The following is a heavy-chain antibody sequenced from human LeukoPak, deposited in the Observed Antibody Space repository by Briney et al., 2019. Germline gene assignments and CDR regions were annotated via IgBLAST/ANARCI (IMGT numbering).Heavy chain of an antibody. CDR3: ARGRGGITMVRYDY. CDR2: INHSGSA. D-gene: IGHD3-10*01. J-gene: IGHJ4*02. Sequence: PSETLSLTCAVYGGSFSGYYWSWIRQPPGKGLEWIGEINHSGSANYNPSLKSRVTISVDTSKNQFSLKLSSVTAADTAVYYGARGRGGITMVRYDYWGQGTLVTVSS. CDR1: GGSFSGYY. V-gene: IGHV4-34*01.